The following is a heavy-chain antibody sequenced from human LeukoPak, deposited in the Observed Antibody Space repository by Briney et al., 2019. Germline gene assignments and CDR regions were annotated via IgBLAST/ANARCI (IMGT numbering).Heavy chain of an antibody. Sequence: ASVKVSCKASGYTFTSYAMNWVRQAPGQGLEWMGWINPHSGGTNYAQKFQGRVTMTRDTSISTAYMELSRLRSDDTAVYYCARGTPRLRLGELSLYLGGLDYWGQGTLVTVSS. CDR2: INPHSGGT. CDR1: GYTFTSYA. V-gene: IGHV1-2*02. J-gene: IGHJ4*02. CDR3: ARGTPRLRLGELSLYLGGLDY. D-gene: IGHD3-16*02.